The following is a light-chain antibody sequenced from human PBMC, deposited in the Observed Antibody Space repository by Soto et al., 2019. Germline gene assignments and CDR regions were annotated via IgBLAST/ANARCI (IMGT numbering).Light chain of an antibody. CDR3: CSYAGSYTYV. Sequence: QSALTQPRSVSGSPGQSVTISCTGTSSDVGDYNYVSWYQQHPGKAPKLMIYDVSKWPSGVPDRFSGSKSGNTASLTISGLQAEDEADDYCCSYAGSYTYVFGTGTKLTVL. CDR2: DVS. CDR1: SSDVGDYNY. V-gene: IGLV2-11*01. J-gene: IGLJ1*01.